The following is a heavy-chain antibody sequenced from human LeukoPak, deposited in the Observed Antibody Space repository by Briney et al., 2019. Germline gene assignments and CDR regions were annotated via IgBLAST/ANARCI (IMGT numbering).Heavy chain of an antibody. V-gene: IGHV3-21*01. CDR3: ARDAPSLTHGHTYYYDSSGFDAFDI. J-gene: IGHJ3*02. D-gene: IGHD3-22*01. CDR1: GFTFSSYS. CDR2: ISSSSSYI. Sequence: GGSLRLSCAASGFTFSSYSMNWVRQAPGKGLEWVSSISSSSSYIYYADSVKGRFTISRDNAKNSLYLQMNSLRAEDTAVYYCARDAPSLTHGHTYYYDSSGFDAFDIWGQGTMVTVSS.